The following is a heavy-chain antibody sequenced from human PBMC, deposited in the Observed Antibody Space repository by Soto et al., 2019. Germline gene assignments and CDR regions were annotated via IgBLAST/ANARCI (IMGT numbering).Heavy chain of an antibody. Sequence: GGSLRLSCAASGFTFNNYWMSWVRQAPGKGLEWVANIKQDGSGKYYVDSVKGRFTISRDNAKNSLYLQMNSLRAEDTAVYYCAKNNRYCSSTNCFVFDYWGQGTLVTVSS. V-gene: IGHV3-7*01. CDR2: IKQDGSGK. J-gene: IGHJ4*02. CDR3: AKNNRYCSSTNCFVFDY. CDR1: GFTFNNYW. D-gene: IGHD2-2*01.